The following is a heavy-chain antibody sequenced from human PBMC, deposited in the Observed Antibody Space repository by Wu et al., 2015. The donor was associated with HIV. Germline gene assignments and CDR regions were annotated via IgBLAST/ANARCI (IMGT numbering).Heavy chain of an antibody. CDR2: INPSSGST. CDR1: AYSFIDYY. CDR3: ARALRPVADALELDY. V-gene: IGHV1-46*01. J-gene: IGHJ4*02. D-gene: IGHD6-19*01. Sequence: QVHLVQSGAEVKKPGASVKISCKASAYSFIDYYIHWVRQAPGHGLEWVGIINPSSGSTSYAQKFKGRVTMTRDTSISTAFMELSRLRFDDTAIYYCARALRPVADALELDYWGQGTLVTVSS.